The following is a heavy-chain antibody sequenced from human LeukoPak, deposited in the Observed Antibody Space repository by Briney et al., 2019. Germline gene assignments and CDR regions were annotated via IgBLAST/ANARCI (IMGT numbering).Heavy chain of an antibody. D-gene: IGHD3-22*01. CDR3: ARGIVYYFDSSGYYNYYGMDV. CDR1: GYTFTSYG. Sequence: ASVKVSCKASGYTFTSYGISWVRQAPGQGLEWKGWISAYNGNTNYAQKLQGRVTMTTDTSTSTAYMELRSLRSDDTAVYYCARGIVYYFDSSGYYNYYGMDVWGQGTTVTVSS. CDR2: ISAYNGNT. J-gene: IGHJ6*02. V-gene: IGHV1-18*01.